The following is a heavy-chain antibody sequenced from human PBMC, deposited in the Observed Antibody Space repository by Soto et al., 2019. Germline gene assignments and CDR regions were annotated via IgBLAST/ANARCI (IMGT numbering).Heavy chain of an antibody. Sequence: SDTLSLTCTVSGGSISIYYWSWIRQPPGKGLEWIGYIYYSGSTSYNPSLKSRVTISVDTSKNQFSLKLSSVTAADTAVYYCARHHSNYGVNYYYMDVWGKGTTVTVS. J-gene: IGHJ6*03. D-gene: IGHD4-4*01. V-gene: IGHV4-59*08. CDR1: GGSISIYY. CDR2: IYYSGST. CDR3: ARHHSNYGVNYYYMDV.